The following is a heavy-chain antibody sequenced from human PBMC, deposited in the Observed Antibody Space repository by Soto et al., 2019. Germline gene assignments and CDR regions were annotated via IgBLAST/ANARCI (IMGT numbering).Heavy chain of an antibody. CDR1: GFNFSSYS. J-gene: IGHJ3*02. CDR2: ISSSSSYI. CDR3: ARDFGGDRLGIAARDAYDI. D-gene: IGHD6-6*01. Sequence: GGSLRLSCAASGFNFSSYSMNWVRQAPGKGLEWVSSISSSSSYIYYADSVKGRFTISRDNAKNSLYLQMNSLRAEDTAVYYRARDFGGDRLGIAARDAYDIWGQGTMVTVSS. V-gene: IGHV3-21*01.